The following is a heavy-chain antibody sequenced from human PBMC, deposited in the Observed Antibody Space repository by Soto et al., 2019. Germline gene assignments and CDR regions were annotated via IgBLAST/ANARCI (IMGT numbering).Heavy chain of an antibody. D-gene: IGHD6-13*01. J-gene: IGHJ4*02. CDR3: ARTGVQAAGTVY. CDR1: RGSVSIGDFY. Sequence: QLQLQESGPGLVTPSETLSLTCTVSRGSVSIGDFYWGWIHQPPGKGLEWIGSVFYNGNTYYNPSLERRATVSLDTPKNQFSLKLSSVTAADTAVYYCARTGVQAAGTVYWGQGTLVTVSS. CDR2: VFYNGNT. V-gene: IGHV4-39*01.